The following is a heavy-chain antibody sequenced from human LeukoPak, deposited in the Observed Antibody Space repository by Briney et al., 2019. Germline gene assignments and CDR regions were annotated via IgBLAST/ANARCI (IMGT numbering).Heavy chain of an antibody. CDR2: IGASGSNT. V-gene: IGHV3-23*01. Sequence: GGSLRLSWAGSGFTFSTYAMSWVRQAPGKGLEWVSSIGASGSNTFYADSVKGRFTISRDNSKNTLYLQMNSLRAEDTAVYYCAIGQLWSPSHWGQGALVTVSS. CDR1: GFTFSTYA. D-gene: IGHD5-18*01. CDR3: AIGQLWSPSH. J-gene: IGHJ4*02.